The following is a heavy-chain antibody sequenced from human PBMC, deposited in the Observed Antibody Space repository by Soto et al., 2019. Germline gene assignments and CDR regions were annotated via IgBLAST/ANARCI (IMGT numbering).Heavy chain of an antibody. D-gene: IGHD5-12*01. Sequence: EVQVVESGGGLVQPGGSLRLSCATSGFTFSNHDIDWVRQAPGKGLEWIGRSRNKVHSYAIEYVAPVKGRFFLSRNDSQNSLYLQMNSLKTEDTAVYFCVVDIVGTGSDWGQGTLVTVSS. CDR1: GFTFSNHD. CDR2: SRNKVHSYAI. J-gene: IGHJ4*02. V-gene: IGHV3-72*01. CDR3: VVDIVGTGSD.